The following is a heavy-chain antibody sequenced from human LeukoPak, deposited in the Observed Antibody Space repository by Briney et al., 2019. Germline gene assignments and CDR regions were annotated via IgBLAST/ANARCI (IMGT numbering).Heavy chain of an antibody. CDR3: AKGPYSSSWDAFDY. V-gene: IGHV3-23*01. Sequence: GGSLRLSCAASGFTFSSYAMSWVRQARGKGLEWVSAISGSGGSTYYADSVKGRFTISRGNSKNTLYLQMNSLRAEDTAVYYCAKGPYSSSWDAFDYWGQGTVVTVSS. CDR1: GFTFSSYA. CDR2: ISGSGGST. D-gene: IGHD6-13*01. J-gene: IGHJ4*02.